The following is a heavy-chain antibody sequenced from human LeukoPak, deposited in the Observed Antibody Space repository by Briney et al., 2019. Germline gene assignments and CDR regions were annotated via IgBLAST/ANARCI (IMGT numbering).Heavy chain of an antibody. CDR2: ISFDGSTK. D-gene: IGHD3-3*01. J-gene: IGHJ4*02. CDR3: AKDRETDFWSGQGTYYFDY. Sequence: GGSLRLSCAASGFTFSTYGMHWVRQAPGKGLEWVAVISFDGSTKNYVDSVKGRFTISRDNSNNTLYLQMNSLRVEDTAVYYCAKDRETDFWSGQGTYYFDYWGQGTLVTVSS. V-gene: IGHV3-30*18. CDR1: GFTFSTYG.